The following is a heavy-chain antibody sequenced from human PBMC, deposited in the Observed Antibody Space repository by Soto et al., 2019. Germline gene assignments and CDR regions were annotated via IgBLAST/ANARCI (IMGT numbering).Heavy chain of an antibody. CDR1: GFTFSSYG. CDR3: ARDRYFDWTGDYYYGMDV. J-gene: IGHJ6*02. Sequence: QVQLVESGGGVVQPGRSLRLSCAASGFTFSSYGMHWVRQAPGKGLELVAVIWYDGSNKYYADSVKGRFTISRDNSKNTLYLQMNSLRAEDTAVYYCARDRYFDWTGDYYYGMDVWGQWTTVTVSS. CDR2: IWYDGSNK. V-gene: IGHV3-33*01. D-gene: IGHD3-9*01.